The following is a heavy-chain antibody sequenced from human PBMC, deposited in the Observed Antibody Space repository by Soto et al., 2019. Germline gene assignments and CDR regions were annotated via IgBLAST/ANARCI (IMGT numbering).Heavy chain of an antibody. CDR3: ARGSGSSGWYYYYGMDD. CDR1: VDSVSSNSTA. V-gene: IGHV6-1*01. D-gene: IGHD6-19*01. Sequence: SQTLSLTCAISVDSVSSNSTAWNWIRQSPSRGLEWLGRTYYRSKWYNDYAVSVKSRITINPDTSKNQFSMQLNSVTPEDTAVYYCARGSGSSGWYYYYGMDDGGQGTTVTVYS. CDR2: TYYRSKWYN. J-gene: IGHJ6*02.